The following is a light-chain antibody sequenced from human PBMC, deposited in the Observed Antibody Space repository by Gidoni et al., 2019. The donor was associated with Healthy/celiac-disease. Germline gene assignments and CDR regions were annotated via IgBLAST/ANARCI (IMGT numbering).Light chain of an antibody. J-gene: IGKJ1*01. V-gene: IGKV3-15*01. CDR2: GAS. CDR3: QQYNNWPRT. Sequence: EIVMTQSPATLSVSPGERATLSCRASHSVSSNLAWYQQKPGQAPRLLIYGASTRATGIPARFSGRGSGTEFTLTISSLQSEDFAVYYCQQYNNWPRTFXXXTKVEIK. CDR1: HSVSSN.